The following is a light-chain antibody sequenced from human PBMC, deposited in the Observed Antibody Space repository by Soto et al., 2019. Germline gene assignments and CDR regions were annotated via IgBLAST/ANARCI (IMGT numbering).Light chain of an antibody. V-gene: IGLV2-14*01. CDR2: EVS. J-gene: IGLJ1*01. CDR1: SSDVGGYNY. Sequence: SALTQPASVSGSPGQSITISCTGTSSDVGGYNYVSWYQQHPGKAPKLLIYEVSNRPSGVSNRFSASKSGNTASLSISGLQAEDEADYYCTSYTSSSTFYVFGTGTKVTVL. CDR3: TSYTSSSTFYV.